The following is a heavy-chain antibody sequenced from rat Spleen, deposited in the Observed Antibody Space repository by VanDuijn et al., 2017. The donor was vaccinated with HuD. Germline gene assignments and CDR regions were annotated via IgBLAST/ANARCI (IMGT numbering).Heavy chain of an antibody. Sequence: EVQLQESGPGLVKPSQSLSLTCSVTAYSIKSSYRWNWIRKFPGNKLEWMGDINSAGSTNYNPSLKSRISITRDTSKNQFFLQVNSLTTEDTATYYCARSEGTHYYLPFADWGQGTLVTVSS. CDR3: ARSEGTHYYLPFAD. J-gene: IGHJ3*01. CDR2: INSAGST. D-gene: IGHD1-12*02. V-gene: IGHV3-3*01. CDR1: AYSIKSSYR.